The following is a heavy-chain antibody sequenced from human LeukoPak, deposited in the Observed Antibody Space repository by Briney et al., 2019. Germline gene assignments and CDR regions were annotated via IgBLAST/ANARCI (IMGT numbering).Heavy chain of an antibody. J-gene: IGHJ4*02. CDR1: GFTFSSQS. Sequence: GGSLRLSCAASGFTFSSQSMNWVRQAPGKGLEWVSSISTSSSYIYYADSVKGRFTISRDNSKNTLYLQMNSLRAEDTAVYYCARDWTIAVAGTWLDYWGQGTLVTVSS. D-gene: IGHD6-19*01. CDR2: ISTSSSYI. V-gene: IGHV3-21*01. CDR3: ARDWTIAVAGTWLDY.